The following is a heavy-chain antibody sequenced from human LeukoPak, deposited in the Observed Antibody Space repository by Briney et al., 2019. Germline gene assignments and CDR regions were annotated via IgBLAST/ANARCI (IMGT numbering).Heavy chain of an antibody. CDR1: GFTFSSYW. D-gene: IGHD2-15*01. J-gene: IGHJ3*02. CDR3: ARLVDGAFDI. V-gene: IGHV3-7*04. Sequence: GGSLRLPCAASGFTFSSYWMSWVRQAPGKGLEWVANIKQDGSEKYYVDSLKGRFTISRDNAKNSLYLQMNSLRAEDTAIYYCARLVDGAFDIWDQGTLVTVSS. CDR2: IKQDGSEK.